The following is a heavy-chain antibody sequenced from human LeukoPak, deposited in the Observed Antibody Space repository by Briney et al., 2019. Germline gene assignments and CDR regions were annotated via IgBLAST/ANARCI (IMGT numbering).Heavy chain of an antibody. CDR2: ISGSGGST. CDR3: AKDRYGGVPAAVGGLEA. CDR1: GFTFSSYA. V-gene: IGHV3-23*01. J-gene: IGHJ5*02. Sequence: GGSLRLSCAASGFTFSSYAMSWVRQAPGKGLEWVSAISGSGGSTYYADSVKGRFTISRDNSKNTLYLQMNSLRAEDTAVYYCAKDRYGGVPAAVGGLEAWGQGTLVTVSS. D-gene: IGHD2-2*01.